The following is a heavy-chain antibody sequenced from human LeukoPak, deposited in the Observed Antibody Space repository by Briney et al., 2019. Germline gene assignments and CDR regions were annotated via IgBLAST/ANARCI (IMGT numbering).Heavy chain of an antibody. CDR3: ARVWAGYSSSWYDF. D-gene: IGHD6-13*01. J-gene: IGHJ4*02. CDR2: INPNSGGT. CDR1: GYTFTGYY. Sequence: ASVKVFCKASGYTFTGYYMHWVRQAPGQGLEWMGRINPNSGGTNYAQKFQGRVTMTRDTSISTAYMELSRLRSDDTAVYYCARVWAGYSSSWYDFWGQGTLVTVSS. V-gene: IGHV1-2*06.